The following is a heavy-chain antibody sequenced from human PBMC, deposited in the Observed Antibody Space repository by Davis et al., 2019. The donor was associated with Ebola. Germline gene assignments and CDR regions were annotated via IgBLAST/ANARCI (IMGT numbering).Heavy chain of an antibody. CDR2: IYHSGST. Sequence: MPGGSLRLSCAVSGGSISSSNWWSWVRQPPGKGLEWIGEIYHSGSTNYNPSLKSRVTISVDTSKNQFSLKLSSVTAADTAVYYCARDRIAARNYYYYGMDVWGQGTTVTVSS. V-gene: IGHV4-4*02. CDR3: ARDRIAARNYYYYGMDV. CDR1: GGSISSSNW. D-gene: IGHD6-6*01. J-gene: IGHJ6*02.